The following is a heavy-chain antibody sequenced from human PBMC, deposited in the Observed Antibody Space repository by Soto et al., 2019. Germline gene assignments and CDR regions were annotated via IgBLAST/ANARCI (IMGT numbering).Heavy chain of an antibody. D-gene: IGHD2-2*01. CDR1: NGSISNYY. CDR2: VYYSGTT. J-gene: IGHJ4*02. CDR3: ARAPRDAIPDY. V-gene: IGHV4-59*01. Sequence: SETLSLTCTASNGSISNYYWTWIRQPPGKGLEWIGFVYYSGTTNYNPSLKSRVTMSVHTPKNQFSLKLRSVTPADTAIYYCARAPRDAIPDYWGQGTLVTVSS.